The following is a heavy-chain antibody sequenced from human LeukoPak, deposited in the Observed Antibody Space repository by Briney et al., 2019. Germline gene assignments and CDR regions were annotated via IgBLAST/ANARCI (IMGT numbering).Heavy chain of an antibody. D-gene: IGHD2-21*02. J-gene: IGHJ4*02. CDR2: ISSSGSTI. Sequence: PGGSLRLSCAASGFTFSSYEMNWVRQAPGKGLQWVSYISSSGSTIYYADSVKGRFTTIRDNAKNTLYLQMNSLRAEDTAVYYCASGYCGGDCYADYWGQGTLVTVSS. CDR1: GFTFSSYE. V-gene: IGHV3-48*03. CDR3: ASGYCGGDCYADY.